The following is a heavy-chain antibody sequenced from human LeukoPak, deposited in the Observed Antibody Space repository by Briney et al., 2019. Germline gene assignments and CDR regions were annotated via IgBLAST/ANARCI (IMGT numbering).Heavy chain of an antibody. CDR2: ISSSSSYI. CDR1: GFTFSSYS. D-gene: IGHD3-22*01. V-gene: IGHV3-21*01. J-gene: IGHJ3*02. CDR3: AREGTDSSGYRYAFDI. Sequence: GGSLRLSCAASGFTFSSYSMNWVRQAPGKGLEWVSSISSSSSYIYYADSVKGRFTISRDNAKNSLYLQMNSLRAEDTAVYYCAREGTDSSGYRYAFDIWGQGTMVTVSS.